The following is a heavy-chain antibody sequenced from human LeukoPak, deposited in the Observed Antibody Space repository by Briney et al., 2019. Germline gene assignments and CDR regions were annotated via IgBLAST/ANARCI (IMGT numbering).Heavy chain of an antibody. D-gene: IGHD3-10*01. Sequence: PSETLSLTGTVSGEFIINRSYYWSWIRQPAGKQLEWIGHIYTSGATKYNPSLKSRVTISLDTSKNQFSLNVTSVTAADTAVYYCARDRGHSFGYFDYWGQGALVTVSS. J-gene: IGHJ4*02. V-gene: IGHV4-61*09. CDR1: GEFIINRSYY. CDR2: IYTSGAT. CDR3: ARDRGHSFGYFDY.